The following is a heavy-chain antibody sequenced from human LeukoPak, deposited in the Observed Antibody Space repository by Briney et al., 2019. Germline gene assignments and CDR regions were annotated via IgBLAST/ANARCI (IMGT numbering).Heavy chain of an antibody. D-gene: IGHD3-10*02. CDR3: ARVVRGDCHTGTCFSWFDP. CDR1: GYTFMSYG. J-gene: IGHJ5*02. Sequence: ASVKVSCKGSGYTFMSYGITWLRQGPGGGPEWMGGICPNNGKTDSAQNFQGRVSMSTDTSTDTAYMELRRLRSDDTAVYYCARVVRGDCHTGTCFSWFDPWGQGTLVIVSS. V-gene: IGHV1-18*01. CDR2: ICPNNGKT.